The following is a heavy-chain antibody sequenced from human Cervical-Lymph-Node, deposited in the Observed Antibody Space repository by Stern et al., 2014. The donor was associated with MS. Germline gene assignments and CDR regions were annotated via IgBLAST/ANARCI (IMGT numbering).Heavy chain of an antibody. CDR1: GYTFNRYY. Sequence: LVESGAEVKKPGASVKVSCEASGYTFNRYYIHWVRQAPGQGLEWMGMINPSGGSTNYAQKLQGRVTMTRDTSTSTVYMELNSLKSDDTATYYCARDAHGDSFDYWGQGTLVTVSS. V-gene: IGHV1-46*02. D-gene: IGHD4-17*01. CDR2: INPSGGST. CDR3: ARDAHGDSFDY. J-gene: IGHJ4*02.